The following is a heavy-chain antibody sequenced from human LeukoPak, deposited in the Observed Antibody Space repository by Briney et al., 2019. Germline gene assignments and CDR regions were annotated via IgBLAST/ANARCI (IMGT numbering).Heavy chain of an antibody. CDR1: GGTFTSYA. V-gene: IGHV1-69*05. D-gene: IGHD3-16*01. J-gene: IGHJ5*02. CDR3: ARAITRGLRRNWFDP. Sequence: SVKVSCKASGGTFTSYAISWVRQAPGQGLEWMGGIIPIFGTANYAQKCQGRVTITTDESTSTAYMELSSLRSEDTAVYYCARAITRGLRRNWFDPWGQGTLVTVSS. CDR2: IIPIFGTA.